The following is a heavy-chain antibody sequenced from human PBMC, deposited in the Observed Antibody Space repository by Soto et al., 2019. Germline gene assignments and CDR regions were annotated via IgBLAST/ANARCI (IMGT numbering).Heavy chain of an antibody. CDR3: ARATIYYDFWSGYQH. CDR2: ISYDGSNK. Sequence: GGSLRLSCAASGFTFSSYAMHWVRQAPGKGLEWVAVISYDGSNKYYADSVKGRFTISRDNSKNTLYLQMNSLRAEDTAVYYWARATIYYDFWSGYQHWGQGTLVTVSS. V-gene: IGHV3-30-3*01. D-gene: IGHD3-3*01. J-gene: IGHJ1*01. CDR1: GFTFSSYA.